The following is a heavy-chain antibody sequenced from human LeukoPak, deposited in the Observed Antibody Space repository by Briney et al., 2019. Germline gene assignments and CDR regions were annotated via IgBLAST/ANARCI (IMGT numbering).Heavy chain of an antibody. CDR1: GFSLSTSGVG. Sequence: SGPTLVNPTQTLTLTCTFSGFSLSTSGVGVGWIRQPPGKALEWLALIYWNDDKRYSPSLKSRLTITKDTSKNQVVLTMTNMDPVDTATYYCAHRPGAYGSGSYFLDYWGQGTLVTVSS. V-gene: IGHV2-5*01. D-gene: IGHD3-10*01. J-gene: IGHJ4*02. CDR3: AHRPGAYGSGSYFLDY. CDR2: IYWNDDK.